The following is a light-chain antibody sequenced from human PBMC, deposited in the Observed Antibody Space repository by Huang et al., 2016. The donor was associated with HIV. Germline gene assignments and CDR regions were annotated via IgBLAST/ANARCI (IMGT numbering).Light chain of an antibody. J-gene: IGKJ3*01. CDR1: QSVGSF. CDR3: QQRGNSPPFT. V-gene: IGKV3-11*01. Sequence: EIVFTQSPASMSLSPGERATLSCRASQSVGSFLGWYQHKPGQAPRLLIYDASNRATGIPARFSGSGSGTDFTLTITNLEPGDSAVYYCQQRGNSPPFTFGPWTKLDS. CDR2: DAS.